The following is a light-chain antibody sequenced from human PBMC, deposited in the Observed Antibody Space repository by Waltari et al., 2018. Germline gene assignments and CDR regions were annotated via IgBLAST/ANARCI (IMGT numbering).Light chain of an antibody. CDR1: QSISSY. CDR3: QQSYSTLPIT. V-gene: IGKV1-39*01. CDR2: AAS. Sequence: DLQMTQSPYSLSASVRDRVTITCRASQSISSYLNWYQQKPGKAPKLLIYAASSLQSGVPSRFSGSGSGTDFTLTISSLQPEDFATYYCQQSYSTLPITFGQGTRLEIK. J-gene: IGKJ5*01.